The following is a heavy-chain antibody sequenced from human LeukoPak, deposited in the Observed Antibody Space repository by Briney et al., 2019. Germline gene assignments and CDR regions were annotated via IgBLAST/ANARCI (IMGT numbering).Heavy chain of an antibody. V-gene: IGHV6-1*01. CDR2: TYLRSKWYS. J-gene: IGHJ4*02. CDR3: ARDSGLGYCSVITDHFDY. CDR1: GDSVSSYSAV. D-gene: IGHD2-21*01. Sequence: SQTLSLTCAISGDSVSSYSAVWNWIRQSPSRGLEWLGRTYLRSKWYSDYAVSVKSRITINPDTSQNQVSLHLNSVTPEDTGVYYCARDSGLGYCSVITDHFDYWGQGTLVTVSS.